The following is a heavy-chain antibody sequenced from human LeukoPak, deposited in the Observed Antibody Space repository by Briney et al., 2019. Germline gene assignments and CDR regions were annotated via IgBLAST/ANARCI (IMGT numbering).Heavy chain of an antibody. D-gene: IGHD6-13*01. CDR1: GGSISSGDYY. CDR3: ARDSSSWGGFDY. J-gene: IGHJ4*02. CDR2: IYYSGSA. V-gene: IGHV4-30-4*08. Sequence: SQTLSLTCTVSGGSISSGDYYWSWIRQPPGKGLEWIGYIYYSGSAYYSPSLKSRLTISVDTSKNQFSLKLSPVTAADTAVYYCARDSSSWGGFDYWGQGTLVTVSS.